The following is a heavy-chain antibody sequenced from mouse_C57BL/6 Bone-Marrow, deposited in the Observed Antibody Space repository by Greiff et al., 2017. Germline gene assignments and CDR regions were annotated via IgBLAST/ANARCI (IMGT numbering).Heavy chain of an antibody. CDR2: IDPANGNT. D-gene: IGHD1-1*01. CDR1: GFNIKDTY. CDR3: ATRVLRWYFDV. Sequence: EVQLQQSGAELVKPGASVKLSCTASGFNIKDTYMHWVKQRPEQGLEWIGRIDPANGNTKYDPKFQGKATITADTSSNTAYLQLSSLTSEDTAVYYCATRVLRWYFDVWGAGTTVTVSS. V-gene: IGHV14-3*02. J-gene: IGHJ1*01.